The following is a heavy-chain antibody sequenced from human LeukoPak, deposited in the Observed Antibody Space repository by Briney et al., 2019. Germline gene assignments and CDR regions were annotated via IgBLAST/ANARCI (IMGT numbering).Heavy chain of an antibody. CDR3: AGSIVVANFDY. J-gene: IGHJ4*02. D-gene: IGHD6-19*01. CDR2: IYYSGST. CDR1: GGSISSSSYY. V-gene: IGHV4-39*07. Sequence: PSETLSLTCTVSGGSISSSSYYWGWIRQPPGKGLEWIGSIYYSGSTYYNPSLKSRVTISVDTSKNQFSLKLSSVTAADTAVYYCAGSIVVANFDYWGQGTLVTVSS.